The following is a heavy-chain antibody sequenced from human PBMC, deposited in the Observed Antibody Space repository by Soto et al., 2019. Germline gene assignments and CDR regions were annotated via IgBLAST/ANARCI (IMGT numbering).Heavy chain of an antibody. J-gene: IGHJ4*02. CDR1: GFTFISYP. Sequence: EGSLRLSCAASGFTFISYPMTWVRQAPGKGLEWVSSITGTGGTTSYADSVKGRFTISRDNSKNTLYLQLDNLRVEDTAVYYCTRGRGSWEVPDYWGQGTLVTVSS. D-gene: IGHD1-26*01. CDR3: TRGRGSWEVPDY. CDR2: ITGTGGTT. V-gene: IGHV3-23*01.